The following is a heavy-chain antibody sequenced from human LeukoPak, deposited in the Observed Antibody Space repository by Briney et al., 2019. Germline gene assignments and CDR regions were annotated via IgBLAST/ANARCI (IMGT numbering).Heavy chain of an antibody. V-gene: IGHV3-30*18. J-gene: IGHJ6*02. D-gene: IGHD1-26*01. CDR2: LSYDGNNK. CDR3: AKGRVGANGYYYYGMDV. Sequence: PGRSLRLSCAATGFTFSSFSMHWVRQAPGKGLEWVAVLSYDGNNKYYADSVKGRFTVSRDNSKNTLYLQMNSLRTEDTAVYYCAKGRVGANGYYYYGMDVWGQGTTVTVSS. CDR1: GFTFSSFS.